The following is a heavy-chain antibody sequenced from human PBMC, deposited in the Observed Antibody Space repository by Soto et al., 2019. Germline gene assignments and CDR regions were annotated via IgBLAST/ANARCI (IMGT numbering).Heavy chain of an antibody. CDR1: GYSFTSYW. CDR3: ARQWYYYDSSGYYLYYGMDV. V-gene: IGHV5-10-1*01. D-gene: IGHD3-22*01. CDR2: IDPSDSYT. Sequence: PGESLKISCKGSGYSFTSYWISWVRQMPGKGLEWMGRIDPSDSYTNYSPSFQGHVTISADKSISTAYLQWSSLKASDTAMYYCARQWYYYDSSGYYLYYGMDVWGQGTTVTVSS. J-gene: IGHJ6*02.